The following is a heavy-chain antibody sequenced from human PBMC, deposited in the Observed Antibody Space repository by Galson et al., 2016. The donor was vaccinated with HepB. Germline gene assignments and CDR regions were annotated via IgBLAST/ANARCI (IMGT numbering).Heavy chain of an antibody. CDR1: GSTFRSYG. CDR3: AKEGRLGDGLDV. D-gene: IGHD3-10*01. CDR2: ISGSGGGA. J-gene: IGHJ6*02. V-gene: IGHV3-23*01. Sequence: SLRLSCAASGSTFRSYGMNWVRQAPGKGLERVSGISGSGGGAYYGDSVKGRFTISRDNSKNTLHLQINSLRAEDTAVYYCAKEGRLGDGLDVWGQGTTVTVSS.